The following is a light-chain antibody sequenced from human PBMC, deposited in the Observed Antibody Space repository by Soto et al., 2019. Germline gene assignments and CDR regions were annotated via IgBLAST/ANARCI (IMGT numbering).Light chain of an antibody. CDR2: DAS. Sequence: QMTQSPSSRSGPSGSRLTITCQASQDIANYLNWYQQKAGRAPKFLIYDASNLETGVPSRFSGSGSGTDFTLTISSLQPEDIATYYCQQYDNLPHFGPGTKVDIK. CDR3: QQYDNLPH. V-gene: IGKV1-33*01. CDR1: QDIANY. J-gene: IGKJ3*01.